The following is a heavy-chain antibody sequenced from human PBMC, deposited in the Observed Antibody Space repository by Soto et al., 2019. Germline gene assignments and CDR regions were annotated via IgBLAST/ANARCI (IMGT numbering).Heavy chain of an antibody. CDR3: AKDWKDGYNYWFDP. J-gene: IGHJ5*02. CDR1: GFTFSSYA. CDR2: ISGSGGST. V-gene: IGHV3-23*01. D-gene: IGHD5-12*01. Sequence: GGSLRLSCAASGFTFSSYAMSWVRQAPGKGLEWVSAISGSGGSTYYADSVKGRFTISRDNSKNTLYLQMSSLRAEDTAVYYCAKDWKDGYNYWFDPWGQGTLVTVSS.